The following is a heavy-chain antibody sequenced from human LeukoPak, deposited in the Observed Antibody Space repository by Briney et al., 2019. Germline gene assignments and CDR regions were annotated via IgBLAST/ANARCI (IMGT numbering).Heavy chain of an antibody. CDR2: IYYSGST. V-gene: IGHV4-59*08. CDR1: GGSISSYY. CDR3: ARALRVFTYNWFDP. Sequence: SETLSLTCTVSGGSISSYYWSWIRQPPGKGLEWIGYIYYSGSTNYNPSLKSRVTISVDTSKNQFSLKLSSVTAADTAVYYCARALRVFTYNWFDPWGQGTLVTVSS. J-gene: IGHJ5*02. D-gene: IGHD3-16*01.